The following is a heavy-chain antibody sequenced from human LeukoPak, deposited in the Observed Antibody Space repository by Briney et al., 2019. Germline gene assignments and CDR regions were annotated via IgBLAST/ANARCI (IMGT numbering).Heavy chain of an antibody. CDR1: GFTFSNYA. CDR2: ISGSGGRT. J-gene: IGHJ5*02. D-gene: IGHD2-8*01. Sequence: GGSLRLSCAASGFTFSNYAMSWVRPAPGKGLEWVSAISGSGGRTYYADSVKGRFTTTRDNSKNTLYLQMNSLRAEDMAVYYCAKAYCTSICYLAWFFPCGQGTLVTVSS. V-gene: IGHV3-23*01. CDR3: AKAYCTSICYLAWFFP.